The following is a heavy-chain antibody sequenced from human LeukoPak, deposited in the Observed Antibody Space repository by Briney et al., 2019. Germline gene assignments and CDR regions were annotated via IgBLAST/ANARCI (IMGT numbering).Heavy chain of an antibody. CDR2: IYPGDSDT. V-gene: IGHV5-51*01. CDR1: GYSFTSYW. J-gene: IGHJ3*02. Sequence: GESLKISCKGSGYSFTSYWIGWVRQMPGKGLEWMGIIYPGDSDTRYSPSFQGQVTISADKSISTAYLQWSSLKASDTAMYYCARALLGYCSSTSCCRLSDQAFDIWGQGTMVTVSS. CDR3: ARALLGYCSSTSCCRLSDQAFDI. D-gene: IGHD2-2*01.